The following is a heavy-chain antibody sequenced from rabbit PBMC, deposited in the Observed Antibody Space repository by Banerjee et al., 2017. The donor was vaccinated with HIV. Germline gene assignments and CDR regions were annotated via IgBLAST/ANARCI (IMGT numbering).Heavy chain of an antibody. CDR1: GIDFSSYYY. CDR3: ARSYAGYTDTSLHL. Sequence: QQQLEESGGGLVKPGGTLTLTCKASGIDFSSYYYMCWVRQAPGKGLEWIACINTSSGNTVYASWVNGRFSISKTSSTTVTLQMTTLTAADTATYFCARSYAGYTDTSLHLWGQGTLVTVS. CDR2: INTSSGNT. V-gene: IGHV1S43*01. D-gene: IGHD7-1*01. J-gene: IGHJ4*01.